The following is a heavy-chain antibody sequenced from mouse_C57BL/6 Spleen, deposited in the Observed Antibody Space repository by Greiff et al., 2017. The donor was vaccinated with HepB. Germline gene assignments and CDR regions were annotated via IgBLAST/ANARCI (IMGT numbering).Heavy chain of an antibody. V-gene: IGHV1-81*01. CDR2: IYPRSGNT. CDR3: ARSDYGNYGGVDYAMDD. CDR1: GYTFTSYG. D-gene: IGHD2-1*01. Sequence: QVQLQQSGAELARPGASVKLSCKASGYTFTSYGISWVKQRTGQGLEWIGEIYPRSGNTYYNEKFKGKATLTADKSSSTAYMELRSLTSEDSAVYFCARSDYGNYGGVDYAMDDWGQGTSVTVSS. J-gene: IGHJ4*01.